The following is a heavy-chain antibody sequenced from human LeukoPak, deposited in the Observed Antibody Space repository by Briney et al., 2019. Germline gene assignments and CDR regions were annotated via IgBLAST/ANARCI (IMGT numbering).Heavy chain of an antibody. J-gene: IGHJ3*02. D-gene: IGHD3-22*01. V-gene: IGHV4-4*02. Sequence: SETLSLTCAVSGGSISSSNWWSWVRQPPGKGLECIGEIYHSGTTSYNPSLKSRVNISVDKSKNQFSLKLTSVTAADTAVYYCARNRAYYYDSGGYYFDAFDIWGQGTMVTVSS. CDR1: GGSISSSNW. CDR2: IYHSGTT. CDR3: ARNRAYYYDSGGYYFDAFDI.